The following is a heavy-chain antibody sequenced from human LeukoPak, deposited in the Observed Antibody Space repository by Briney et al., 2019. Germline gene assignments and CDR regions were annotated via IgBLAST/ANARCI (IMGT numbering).Heavy chain of an antibody. CDR2: IYTSGST. D-gene: IGHD3-22*01. V-gene: IGHV4-61*02. Sequence: SQTLSLTCTVSVGSISSGSYYWSWIRQPAGKGLEWIGRIYTSGSTNYHPSLKSRVTISVATSKNQFSLKLSSVTAADPAVYYCARDPWYYDSSGIWGQGTMVTVSS. J-gene: IGHJ3*02. CDR3: ARDPWYYDSSGI. CDR1: VGSISSGSYY.